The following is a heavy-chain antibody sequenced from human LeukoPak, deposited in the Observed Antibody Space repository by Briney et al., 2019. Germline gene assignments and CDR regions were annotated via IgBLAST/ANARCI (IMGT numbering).Heavy chain of an antibody. V-gene: IGHV3-7*01. CDR2: IRPDGSEQ. D-gene: IGHD1-1*01. J-gene: IGHJ4*02. CDR1: GFPFSSFW. CDR3: SGRDRSRSTWAE. Sequence: GGSLRLSCAASGFPFSSFWMTWVRQTPGRGLEWLANIRPDGSEQYYVDSVRGRFTISRDNAKNSVYLDMNNLRVDDTGVYYCSGRDRSRSTWAEWGQGTLVSVSS.